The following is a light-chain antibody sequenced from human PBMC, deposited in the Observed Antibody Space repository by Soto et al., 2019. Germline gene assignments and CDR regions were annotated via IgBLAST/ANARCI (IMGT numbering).Light chain of an antibody. CDR2: DAF. Sequence: EIVLTQSPATLSLSPGERATLSCRASQSVSSYLAWYQQKPGQTPRLLIYDAFNRATGIPARFSGSGSGTDFTLTITSLEPEDFAVYYCQQRGNLPPDFGPGTKVDIK. V-gene: IGKV3-11*01. J-gene: IGKJ3*01. CDR1: QSVSSY. CDR3: QQRGNLPPD.